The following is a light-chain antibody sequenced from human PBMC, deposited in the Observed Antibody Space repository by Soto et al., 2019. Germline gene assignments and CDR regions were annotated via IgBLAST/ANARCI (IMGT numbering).Light chain of an antibody. V-gene: IGKV1-6*01. CDR3: LQDHNYPWT. CDR2: AAS. Sequence: AIQMTQSPSSLSASVGDRVTITCRASQGIRNDLGWFQQKPGKAPNLLIYAASSLQSGVPSRFSGSGSGTGFSLTISSLQPEDFATYYCLQDHNYPWTFGQGTKVDIK. J-gene: IGKJ1*01. CDR1: QGIRND.